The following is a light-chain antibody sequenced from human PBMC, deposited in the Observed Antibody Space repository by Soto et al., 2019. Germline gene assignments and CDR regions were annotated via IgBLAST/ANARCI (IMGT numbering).Light chain of an antibody. Sequence: QSALTQPPSASGSPGQSVTISCTGTSSDVGGYKYVSWYQQHPGKAPKLMIYEVSKRPSGVPARFSGSKSGNTASLTVSGLQAEDEADYYCSSYAGKDNLGIFGGGTKVTVL. CDR3: SSYAGKDNLGI. CDR1: SSDVGGYKY. J-gene: IGLJ2*01. CDR2: EVS. V-gene: IGLV2-8*01.